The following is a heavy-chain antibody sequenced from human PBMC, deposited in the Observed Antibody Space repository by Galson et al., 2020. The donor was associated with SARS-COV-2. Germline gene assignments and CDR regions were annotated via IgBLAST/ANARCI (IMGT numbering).Heavy chain of an antibody. CDR2: ISAYNGNT. D-gene: IGHD2-2*01. CDR3: ARDCGSTSCYGGGWFDP. Sequence: ASVKVSCKASGYTFTSYGISWVRQAPGQGLEWMGWISAYNGNTNYAQKLQGRVTMTTDTSTSTAYMELRSLRSDDTAVYYCARDCGSTSCYGGGWFDPWGQGTLVTVSS. CDR1: GYTFTSYG. V-gene: IGHV1-18*01. J-gene: IGHJ5*02.